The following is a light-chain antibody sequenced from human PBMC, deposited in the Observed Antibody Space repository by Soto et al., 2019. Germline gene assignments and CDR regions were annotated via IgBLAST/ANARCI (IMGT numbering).Light chain of an antibody. CDR3: QHLRSYPLT. V-gene: IGKV1-9*01. J-gene: IGKJ4*01. CDR1: QGINNF. Sequence: DIQLTQSPSFLSTSIGDRVTITCRASQGINNFLAWYQQKPGKAPNLLIYAASTLQSGVPSRFSGSGSGTEFTLTISSLQPVDFATYYCQHLRSYPLTFGGGTKVEIK. CDR2: AAS.